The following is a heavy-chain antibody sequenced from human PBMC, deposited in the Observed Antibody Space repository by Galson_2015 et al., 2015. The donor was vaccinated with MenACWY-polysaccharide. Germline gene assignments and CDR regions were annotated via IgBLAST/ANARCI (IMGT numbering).Heavy chain of an antibody. V-gene: IGHV3-33*01. CDR2: IQYDGSNK. CDR3: AREGSRIVFHAFDT. D-gene: IGHD2-15*01. Sequence: SLRLSCAASGLRFSGSGMHWVRQAPGKGLEWVAVIQYDGSNKVYADSVKGRCTISRDNSKNTLYLQMNSLRAEDTAVYYCAREGSRIVFHAFDTWGQGTLLTVSS. J-gene: IGHJ3*02. CDR1: GLRFSGSG.